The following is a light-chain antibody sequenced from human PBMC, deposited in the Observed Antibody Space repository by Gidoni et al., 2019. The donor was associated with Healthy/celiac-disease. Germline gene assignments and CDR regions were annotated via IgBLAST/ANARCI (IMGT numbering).Light chain of an antibody. CDR1: QSLLHSNGYNY. CDR2: LGS. V-gene: IGKV2-28*01. Sequence: DIEMTQSPLSLPVTPGEPASSSCRSSQSLLHSNGYNYLDWYLQKPGQSPQLLIYLGSNRASGVPDRFSGSGSGTDFTLKISRVEAEDVGVYYCMQALQSPLTFGGGTKVEIK. CDR3: MQALQSPLT. J-gene: IGKJ4*01.